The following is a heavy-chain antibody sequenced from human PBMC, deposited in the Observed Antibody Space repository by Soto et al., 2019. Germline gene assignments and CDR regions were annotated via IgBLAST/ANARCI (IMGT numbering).Heavy chain of an antibody. Sequence: EVQLEESGGALVQPGRSLRLSCAASGFTFDDYAMHWVRQVLGKGLEWVSSISWHSGNIGYADSVKGRFTTSRDNAKTSLYLQMNSLRPEDTAWYYCVRSKGGYSYGTQFDSWGQGPLVTVSS. D-gene: IGHD5-18*01. CDR1: GFTFDDYA. V-gene: IGHV3-9*01. J-gene: IGHJ4*02. CDR2: ISWHSGNI. CDR3: VRSKGGYSYGTQFDS.